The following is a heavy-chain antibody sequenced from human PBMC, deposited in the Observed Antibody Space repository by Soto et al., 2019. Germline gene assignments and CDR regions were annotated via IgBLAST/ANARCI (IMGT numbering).Heavy chain of an antibody. CDR3: ARGWGLYSTSWYRFDP. V-gene: IGHV6-1*01. Sequence: SQTLSLTCAISGDSVSSNSAAWNWIRQSPSRGLEWLGRTYYRSKWYNDYAVSVKSRITINPDTSKNQFSQQLNSVTPEDTAVYYCARGWGLYSTSWYRFDPWGQGTLVTVSS. D-gene: IGHD6-13*01. CDR1: GDSVSSNSAA. CDR2: TYYRSKWYN. J-gene: IGHJ5*02.